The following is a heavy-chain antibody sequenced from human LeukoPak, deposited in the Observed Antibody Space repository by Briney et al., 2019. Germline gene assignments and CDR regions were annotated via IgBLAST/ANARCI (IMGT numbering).Heavy chain of an antibody. CDR3: ARYAVAGSGYYYYYMDV. J-gene: IGHJ6*03. CDR1: GYTFTTYG. Sequence: ASVKVSCKASGYTFTTYGISWVRQAPGQGLEWMGWISAYNGNTNYAQKFQGRVTITADKSTSTAYMELSSLRSEDTAVYYCARYAVAGSGYYYYYMDVWGKGTTVTVSS. CDR2: ISAYNGNT. D-gene: IGHD6-19*01. V-gene: IGHV1-18*01.